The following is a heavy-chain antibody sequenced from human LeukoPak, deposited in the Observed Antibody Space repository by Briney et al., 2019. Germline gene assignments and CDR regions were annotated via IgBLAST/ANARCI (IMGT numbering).Heavy chain of an antibody. D-gene: IGHD3-10*01. V-gene: IGHV4-59*01. CDR2: IYYSGST. CDR3: ARVVGYYGSGSPFDY. Sequence: SETLSLTCTVSGGSISSYYWSWIRQPPGKGLEWIGYIYYSGSTNYNPSLKSRVTISVDTSKNQFSLKLSSVTAPDTAVYYCARVVGYYGSGSPFDYWGQGTLVTVSS. CDR1: GGSISSYY. J-gene: IGHJ4*02.